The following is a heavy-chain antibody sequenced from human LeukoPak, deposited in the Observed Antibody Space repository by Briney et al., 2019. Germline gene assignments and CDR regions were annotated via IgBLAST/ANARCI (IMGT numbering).Heavy chain of an antibody. V-gene: IGHV1-18*01. CDR2: ISAYNGNT. D-gene: IGHD3-16*01. Sequence: ASVKVSCKASGYTFTSYGISWVRQAPGQGLEWMGWISAYNGNTNYAQKFQGRVTMTRDTSISTAYMELSRLRSDDTAVYYCARGLNPLFDYWGQGTLVTVSS. CDR1: GYTFTSYG. CDR3: ARGLNPLFDY. J-gene: IGHJ4*02.